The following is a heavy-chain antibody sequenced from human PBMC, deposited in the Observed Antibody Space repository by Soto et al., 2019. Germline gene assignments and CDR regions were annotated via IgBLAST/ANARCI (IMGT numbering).Heavy chain of an antibody. J-gene: IGHJ4*02. V-gene: IGHV4-59*08. D-gene: IGHD3-16*01. Sequence: QVQLQESGPGLVKPSETLCLTCSVSGGSMSSYYWSWIRQPPGKGLEWIGYIYYSGSTNYNPSLKSRVTISVDTSKNQFSLKLNSVTAADTAVYYCARRWGGALDYWGQGTLVTVSS. CDR2: IYYSGST. CDR1: GGSMSSYY. CDR3: ARRWGGALDY.